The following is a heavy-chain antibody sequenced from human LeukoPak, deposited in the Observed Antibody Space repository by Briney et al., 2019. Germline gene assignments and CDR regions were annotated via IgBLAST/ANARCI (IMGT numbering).Heavy chain of an antibody. Sequence: ASVKVSCKASGYTFTSYYMHWVRQAPGQGLEWMGWMNPNSGNTGYAQKFQGRVTMTRNTSINTAYMELSSLKSEDTAVYYCARLRTFDYWGQGTQVTVPS. CDR3: ARLRTFDY. V-gene: IGHV1-8*02. CDR2: MNPNSGNT. D-gene: IGHD1-1*01. CDR1: GYTFTSYY. J-gene: IGHJ4*02.